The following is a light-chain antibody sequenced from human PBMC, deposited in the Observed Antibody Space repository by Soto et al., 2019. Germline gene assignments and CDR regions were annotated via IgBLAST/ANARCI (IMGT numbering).Light chain of an antibody. V-gene: IGKV3-15*01. CDR2: GAS. Sequence: EIVMKKSPATLSVSPGERATFSCRASQNISTNLACYQQNPGQATMVLIDGASTRAAGIPSRLSVSGSGSEFTLTISSLQSEDFAVYYCQQYNNWLWTFGQGTKVEIK. CDR3: QQYNNWLWT. J-gene: IGKJ1*01. CDR1: QNISTN.